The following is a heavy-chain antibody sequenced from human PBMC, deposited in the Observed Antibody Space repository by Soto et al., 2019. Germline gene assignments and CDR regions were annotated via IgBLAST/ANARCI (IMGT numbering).Heavy chain of an antibody. V-gene: IGHV4-59*01. J-gene: IGHJ3*01. CDR1: GGSISSYY. CDR3: ARVWGGAFDF. Sequence: QVQLQESGPGLVKPSETLSLSCTVSGGSISSYYWSWIRQPPGKGLEWIGYIYYSGSTNYNPSLTSRVTRSVDTSKNQFSLNLSSVTAADTAVYYCARVWGGAFDFWGQGTMVTVSS. D-gene: IGHD3-10*01. CDR2: IYYSGST.